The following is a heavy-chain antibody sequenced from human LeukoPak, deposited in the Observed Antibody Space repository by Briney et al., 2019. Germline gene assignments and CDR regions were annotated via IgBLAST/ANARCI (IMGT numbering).Heavy chain of an antibody. J-gene: IGHJ6*02. V-gene: IGHV4-61*08. Sequence: SETLSLTCTVSGGSINSGGYYWTWIRQPPGRGVGWNRYIYYSGSTMYNPSLKSRVTISVDTSKNQFSLKLSSVTAADTAVYYCARAPIVVANYYYYGMDVWGQGTTVTVSS. D-gene: IGHD2-2*01. CDR1: GGSINSGGYY. CDR3: ARAPIVVANYYYYGMDV. CDR2: IYYSGST.